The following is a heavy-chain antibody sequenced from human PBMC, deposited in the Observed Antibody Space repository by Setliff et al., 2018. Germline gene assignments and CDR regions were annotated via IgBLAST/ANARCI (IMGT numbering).Heavy chain of an antibody. V-gene: IGHV1-18*01. Sequence: ASVKVSCKASGYTFTSSGITWVRQAPGQGLEWMGWISAYTGNTNYAQKLQGRVTMTTDTSTNTAYMELRSLTSDDTAVYFCSRLVRYCTTTTCQRAPGAELWGQGTLVTVSS. CDR3: SRLVRYCTTTTCQRAPGAEL. CDR2: ISAYTGNT. J-gene: IGHJ4*02. CDR1: GYTFTSSG. D-gene: IGHD2-8*01.